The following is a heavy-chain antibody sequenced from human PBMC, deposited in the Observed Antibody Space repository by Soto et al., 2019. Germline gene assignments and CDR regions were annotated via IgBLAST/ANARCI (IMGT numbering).Heavy chain of an antibody. V-gene: IGHV4-30-4*01. CDR1: GGSISSGDYY. CDR3: ARAVMITFGGAYYYYGMDV. Sequence: QVQLQESGPGLVKPSQTLSLTCTVSGGSISSGDYYWSWIRQPPGKGLEWIGYIYYSGSTYYNPSLKSRVTISVDTSKNQFSLKLSSVTAADTAVYCCARAVMITFGGAYYYYGMDVWGQGTTVTVSS. D-gene: IGHD3-16*01. J-gene: IGHJ6*02. CDR2: IYYSGST.